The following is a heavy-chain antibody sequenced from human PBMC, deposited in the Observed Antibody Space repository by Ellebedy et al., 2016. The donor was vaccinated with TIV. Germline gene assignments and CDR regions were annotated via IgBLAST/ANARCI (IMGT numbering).Heavy chain of an antibody. V-gene: IGHV3-23*01. CDR3: TRRGVSGDYGSPGDY. Sequence: PGGSLRLSCAGSGFTFSRFAMSWVRQTPGKGLEWVSAISYNSAYIYYIDAVKGRFTISRDNSKNTLDLKMNSRRVEDTAGYYCTRRGVSGDYGSPGDYWGPGTLVTVSS. J-gene: IGHJ4*02. CDR2: ISYNSAYI. D-gene: IGHD3-22*01. CDR1: GFTFSRFA.